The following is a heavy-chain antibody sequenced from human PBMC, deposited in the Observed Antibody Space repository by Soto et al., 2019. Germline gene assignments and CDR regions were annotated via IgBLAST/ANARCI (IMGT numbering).Heavy chain of an antibody. CDR3: ARAWGRVFDY. V-gene: IGHV4-59*01. J-gene: IGHJ4*02. D-gene: IGHD3-16*01. CDR1: GGSISSYY. CDR2: IYYSGST. Sequence: QVQLQESGPGLVKPSETLSLTCTVSGGSISSYYWSWIRQPPGKGLEWIGYIYYSGSTNYNPSLRXRVTISVDTSKNRFSLRLSSVTAADTAVYYCARAWGRVFDYWGQGTLVTVSS.